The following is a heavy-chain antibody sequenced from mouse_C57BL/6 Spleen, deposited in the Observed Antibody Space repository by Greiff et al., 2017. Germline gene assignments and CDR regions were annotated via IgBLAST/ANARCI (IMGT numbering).Heavy chain of an antibody. Sequence: QVQLQQSGAELVRPGASVTLSCKASGYTFTDYEMHWVKQTPVHGLEWIGAIDPETGGTAYNQKFKGKAILTADKSSSTAYMELRSLTSEDSAVYYCTRDIYYGQTWFAYWGQGTLVTVSA. J-gene: IGHJ3*01. CDR2: IDPETGGT. CDR1: GYTFTDYE. V-gene: IGHV1-15*01. D-gene: IGHD2-1*01. CDR3: TRDIYYGQTWFAY.